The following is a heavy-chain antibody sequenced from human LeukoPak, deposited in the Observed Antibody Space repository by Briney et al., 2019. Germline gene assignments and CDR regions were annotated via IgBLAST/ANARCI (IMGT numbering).Heavy chain of an antibody. D-gene: IGHD3-9*01. V-gene: IGHV3-21*01. Sequence: GGSLRLSCAASGFTFSSYGMSWVRQAPGKGLEWVSSISSASSFIYYADSVKGRFTISRDNAKTSLYLQMNSLRAEDTAVYYCARETGWRKDAFDVWGQGTMVTVSS. J-gene: IGHJ3*01. CDR1: GFTFSSYG. CDR2: ISSASSFI. CDR3: ARETGWRKDAFDV.